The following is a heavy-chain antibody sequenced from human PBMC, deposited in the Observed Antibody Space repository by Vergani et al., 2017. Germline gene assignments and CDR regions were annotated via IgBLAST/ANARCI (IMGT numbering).Heavy chain of an antibody. J-gene: IGHJ4*02. Sequence: QVQLVQSGAEVKKPGASVKVSCKASGYTFHRYGISWVRQAPGQGLEWMGWISAYNGNTNHAQKLQGRVTMTTDTYTRTASMELRSLRSDATAVYYCARALEPGGAPTDYWGQGTLVTVSS. CDR3: ARALEPGGAPTDY. CDR2: ISAYNGNT. V-gene: IGHV1-18*01. CDR1: GYTFHRYG. D-gene: IGHD3-16*01.